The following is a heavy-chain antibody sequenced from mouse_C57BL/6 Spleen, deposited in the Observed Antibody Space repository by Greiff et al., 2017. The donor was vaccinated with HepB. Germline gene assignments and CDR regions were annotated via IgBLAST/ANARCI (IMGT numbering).Heavy chain of an antibody. D-gene: IGHD1-1*01. CDR1: GFTFSSYA. V-gene: IGHV5-4*01. CDR3: ARDHYGSSGAY. CDR2: ISDGGSYT. J-gene: IGHJ3*01. Sequence: EVMLVESGGGLVKPGGSLKLSCAASGFTFSSYAMSWVRQTPEKRLEWVATISDGGSYTYYPDNVKGRFTISRDNAKNNLYLQMSHLKSEDTAMCYCARDHYGSSGAYWGQGTLVTVSA.